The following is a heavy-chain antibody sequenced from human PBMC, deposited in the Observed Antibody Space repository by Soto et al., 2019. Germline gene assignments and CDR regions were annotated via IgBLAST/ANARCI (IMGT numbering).Heavy chain of an antibody. J-gene: IGHJ4*02. CDR1: GFTFSTYW. CDR3: ARGNRNSN. Sequence: EVQLVESGGGLVQPGGSLRLSCAASGFTFSTYWMHWVRQAPGKGLVWVSRINSDGSSTNYADSVKGRFAILRDNAKNTVYLQMNSPRAGDTAVYYCARGNRNSNWGQGTLVTVSS. CDR2: INSDGSST. D-gene: IGHD4-4*01. V-gene: IGHV3-74*01.